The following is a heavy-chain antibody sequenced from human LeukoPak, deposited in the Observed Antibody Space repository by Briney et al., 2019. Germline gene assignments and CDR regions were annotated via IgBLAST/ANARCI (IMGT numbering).Heavy chain of an antibody. J-gene: IGHJ4*02. CDR1: GFTFSSYA. V-gene: IGHV3-23*01. Sequence: GGSLRLSCAASGFTFSSYALSWVRQAPGKGLEWVSAISGTGGSTNYADSVKGRFTMSRDNSKNTLYLQMNSLRDEDTAVYYCARDYRYNCDYWGQGTLVTVSS. D-gene: IGHD5-18*01. CDR2: ISGTGGST. CDR3: ARDYRYNCDY.